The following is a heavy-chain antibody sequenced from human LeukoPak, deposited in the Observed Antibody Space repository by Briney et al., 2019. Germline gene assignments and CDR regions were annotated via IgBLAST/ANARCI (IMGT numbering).Heavy chain of an antibody. CDR3: ATVCSSTSCYFVPDY. V-gene: IGHV1-24*01. J-gene: IGHJ4*02. CDR1: GYTFTSYG. D-gene: IGHD2-2*01. Sequence: ASVKVSCKASGYTFTSYGISWVRQAPGKGLEWMGGFDPEDGETIYAQKFQGRVTMTEDTSTDTAYMELSSLRSEDTAVYYCATVCSSTSCYFVPDYWGQGTLVTVSS. CDR2: FDPEDGET.